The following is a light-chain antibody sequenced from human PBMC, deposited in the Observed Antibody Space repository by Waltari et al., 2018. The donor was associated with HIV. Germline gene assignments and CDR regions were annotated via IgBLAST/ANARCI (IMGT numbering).Light chain of an antibody. CDR2: AAS. J-gene: IGKJ2*01. CDR3: QQSYSGLLYT. Sequence: DIQLTQSPSSLPASLGDRGTIVCRASQTVATYLNWYHHRPGEAPRLLISAASSLQSGVPSRFMATGSGTDFTLAIANLRPEDFGTYYCQQSYSGLLYTFGQGTKL. CDR1: QTVATY. V-gene: IGKV1-39*01.